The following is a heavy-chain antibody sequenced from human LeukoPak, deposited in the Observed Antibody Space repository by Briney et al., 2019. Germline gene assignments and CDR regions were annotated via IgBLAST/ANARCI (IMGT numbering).Heavy chain of an antibody. J-gene: IGHJ4*02. CDR3: ARLRAYTTTHQYYFDY. CDR1: GGSIIPYY. D-gene: IGHD3-16*01. Sequence: PSETLSLTCTVSGGSIIPYYWTWIRQPPGKGLAWIGYIYSKGDTDYKPSLKSRVTISLETSQNQFSLRLRSVTAADAAVYYCARLRAYTTTHQYYFDYWGQGALVTVSS. CDR2: IYSKGDT. V-gene: IGHV4-4*09.